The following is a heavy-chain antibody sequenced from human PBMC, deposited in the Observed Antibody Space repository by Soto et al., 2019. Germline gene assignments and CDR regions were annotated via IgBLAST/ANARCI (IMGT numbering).Heavy chain of an antibody. D-gene: IGHD2-15*01. CDR1: GGSISSSSYY. Sequence: SETLSLTCTVSGGSISSSSYYWGWIRQPPGKGLEWIGSIYYSGSTYYNPSLKSRVTISVDTSKNQFSLKLSSVTAADTAVYYCARHSKDIVVAVAAGWFDPWGQGTLVTVSS. J-gene: IGHJ5*02. CDR2: IYYSGST. V-gene: IGHV4-39*01. CDR3: ARHSKDIVVAVAAGWFDP.